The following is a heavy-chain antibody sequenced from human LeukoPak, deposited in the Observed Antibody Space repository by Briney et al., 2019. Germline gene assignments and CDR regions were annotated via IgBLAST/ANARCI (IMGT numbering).Heavy chain of an antibody. CDR2: INPNSGGT. D-gene: IGHD1-26*01. V-gene: IGHV1-2*02. Sequence: GASVKVSCKASGYTFTGYYMHWVRQAPGQGLEWMGWINPNSGGTNYAQKFQGRVTMTRDTSISTAYMELSRLRSDDTAVYYCARVGGSSWPTSFDYWGQGTLVTVSS. CDR3: ARVGGSSWPTSFDY. CDR1: GYTFTGYY. J-gene: IGHJ4*02.